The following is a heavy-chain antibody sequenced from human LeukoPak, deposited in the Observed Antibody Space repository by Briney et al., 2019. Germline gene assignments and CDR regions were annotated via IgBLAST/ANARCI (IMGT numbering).Heavy chain of an antibody. CDR1: GYTFTSYG. CDR3: ARDDDSSGYDPAGAFDI. CDR2: ISAYNGNT. J-gene: IGHJ3*02. Sequence: GASVKVSCKASGYTFTSYGISWVRQAPGQGLEWMGWISAYNGNTNYAQKLQGRVTMTTDTSTSTAYMERRSLRSDDTAVYYCARDDDSSGYDPAGAFDIWGQGTMVTVSS. D-gene: IGHD3-22*01. V-gene: IGHV1-18*01.